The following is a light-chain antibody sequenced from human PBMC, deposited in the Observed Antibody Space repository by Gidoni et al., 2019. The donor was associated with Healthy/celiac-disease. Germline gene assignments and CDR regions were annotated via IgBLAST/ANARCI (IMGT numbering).Light chain of an antibody. CDR2: DAS. J-gene: IGKJ4*01. Sequence: DIQMTQSPSSLSASVGDRVTITCQASQDISNYLNWYQQKPGKAPKLLIYDASNLETGVPSRFSGSGSGTDFTFTISSLQPEDIATYYCQQYDNLPLTFGGHDQGGDQT. CDR1: QDISNY. CDR3: QQYDNLPLT. V-gene: IGKV1-33*01.